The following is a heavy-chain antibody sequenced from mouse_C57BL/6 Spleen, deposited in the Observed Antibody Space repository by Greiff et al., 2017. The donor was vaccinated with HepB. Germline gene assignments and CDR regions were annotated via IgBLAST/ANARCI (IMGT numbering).Heavy chain of an antibody. D-gene: IGHD2-5*01. V-gene: IGHV1-56*01. CDR3: AREGRRSNYAFAY. CDR1: GYTFTSHW. CDR2: IYPGSGST. J-gene: IGHJ3*01. Sequence: QVQLQQSGPELVRPGASVKISCKASGYTFTSHWMQWVRQRPGQGLEWIGEIYPGSGSTDYNEKFKGKATLTVDTSSSTAYMQLSSLTSEDSAVYFCAREGRRSNYAFAYWGQGTLVTVSA.